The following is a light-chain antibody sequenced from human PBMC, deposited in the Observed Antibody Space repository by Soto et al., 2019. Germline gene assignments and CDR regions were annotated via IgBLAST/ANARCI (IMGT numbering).Light chain of an antibody. CDR1: QSVRGSF. CDR2: GAS. J-gene: IGKJ4*01. CDR3: QQRSTGPPLS. Sequence: VLTQSPDTLSSSPGSRVTLSCRASQSVRGSFLAWYQHKPGQAPRLLIYGASDRATGIPARFSGSGSGTDFTLTISSLEPEDFAVYYCQQRSTGPPLSFGVGTKVEIK. V-gene: IGKV3-11*01.